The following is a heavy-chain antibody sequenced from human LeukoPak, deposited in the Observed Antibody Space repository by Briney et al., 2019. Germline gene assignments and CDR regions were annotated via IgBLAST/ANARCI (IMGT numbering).Heavy chain of an antibody. V-gene: IGHV3-53*01. CDR3: TTVGQESGQWLVYFDY. D-gene: IGHD6-19*01. CDR1: GFTVNSNY. J-gene: IGHJ4*02. CDR2: FSSGGTT. Sequence: PGGSLRLSCAASGFTVNSNYMSWVRQAPGKGLEWVSVFSSGGTTYYADSVKGRFTISRDNSKNTLYLQMNSLRADDAAVYYCTTVGQESGQWLVYFDYWGQGTLVSVSS.